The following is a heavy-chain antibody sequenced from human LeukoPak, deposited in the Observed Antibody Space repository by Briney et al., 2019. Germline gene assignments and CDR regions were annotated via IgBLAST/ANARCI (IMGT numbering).Heavy chain of an antibody. Sequence: GASVKVSCKASGYTFTGYFMHWVRQAPGQGLEWMGWINPNSGGTNYAQKFQGRVTMTRDTSISTAYMELSRLRSDDTAVYYCAREAPNYDILTPHNAFDIWGQGTMVTVSS. V-gene: IGHV1-2*02. CDR1: GYTFTGYF. J-gene: IGHJ3*02. D-gene: IGHD3-9*01. CDR3: AREAPNYDILTPHNAFDI. CDR2: INPNSGGT.